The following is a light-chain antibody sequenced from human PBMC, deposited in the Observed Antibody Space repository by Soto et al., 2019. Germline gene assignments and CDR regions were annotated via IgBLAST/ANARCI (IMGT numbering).Light chain of an antibody. J-gene: IGLJ1*01. CDR3: CSYTTSNTRQIV. CDR2: DVS. V-gene: IGLV2-14*03. CDR1: SSDVGGYNY. Sequence: SVLTQPASVSGSPGQSITISCTGTSSDVGGYNYVSWYQHHPGKAPKLMIYDVSNRPSGVSNRFSGSKSGNTASPTISGLQPEDEADYYCCSYTTSNTRQIVFGTGTKVTVL.